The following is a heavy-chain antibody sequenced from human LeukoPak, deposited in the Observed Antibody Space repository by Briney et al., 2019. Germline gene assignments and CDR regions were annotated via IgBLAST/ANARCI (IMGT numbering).Heavy chain of an antibody. CDR1: GFPFSSYS. J-gene: IGHJ6*02. D-gene: IGHD3-10*02. V-gene: IGHV3-21*01. Sequence: GSLRLSCAASGFPFSSYSMNWVRQAPGKGLEWVSSIISSSSYIYYADSVKGRFTISRDNAKNSLYLQMNSLRAEDTAVYYCARDSRFGELSAYYYYGMDVWGQGTTVTVSS. CDR3: ARDSRFGELSAYYYYGMDV. CDR2: IISSSSYI.